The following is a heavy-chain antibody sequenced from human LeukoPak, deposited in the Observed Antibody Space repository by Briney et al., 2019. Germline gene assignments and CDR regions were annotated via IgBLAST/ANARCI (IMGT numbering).Heavy chain of an antibody. J-gene: IGHJ4*02. Sequence: SETLSLTCTVSGGSISSSSYYWGWIRQPPGKGLEWIGSIYYSGSTCYNPSLKSRVTISVDTSKNQFSLKLSSVTAADTAVYYCARGPTIFGVIRRYYFDYWGQGTLVTVSS. CDR2: IYYSGST. CDR3: ARGPTIFGVIRRYYFDY. V-gene: IGHV4-39*01. CDR1: GGSISSSSYY. D-gene: IGHD3-3*01.